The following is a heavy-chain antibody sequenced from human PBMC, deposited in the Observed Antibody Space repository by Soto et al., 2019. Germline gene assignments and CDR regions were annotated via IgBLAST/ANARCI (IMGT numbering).Heavy chain of an antibody. V-gene: IGHV1-46*01. CDR1: GYTFTSYY. D-gene: IGHD4-17*01. CDR2: INPTGGGT. CDR3: ASEDYGDYFY. J-gene: IGHJ4*02. Sequence: ASVKVSCKASGYTFTSYYIHWVRQAPGQGLEWMGMINPTGGGTSYAQKFQGRVTMTRDTSTSTVYMELSSLRSEDTAVYYCASEDYGDYFYWGQGTLVTVSS.